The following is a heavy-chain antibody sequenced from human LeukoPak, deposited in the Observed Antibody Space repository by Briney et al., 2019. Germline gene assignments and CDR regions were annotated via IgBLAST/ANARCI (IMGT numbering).Heavy chain of an antibody. J-gene: IGHJ4*02. D-gene: IGHD3-22*01. V-gene: IGHV3-30*02. CDR3: AKGNQSYYDRSHQRAQDTFEY. CDR2: IRYDGSNK. CDR1: GFTFSSYG. Sequence: GGSLRLSCAAAGFTFSSYGMHWVRQAPGKGLEWVAVIRYDGSNKYYADSVKGRCTISRDNSKNTLYLQMNSLRAEDTAVYYCAKGNQSYYDRSHQRAQDTFEYWGQGTLVTVSS.